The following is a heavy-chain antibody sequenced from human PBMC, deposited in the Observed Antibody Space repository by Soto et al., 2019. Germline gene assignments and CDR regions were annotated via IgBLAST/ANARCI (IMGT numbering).Heavy chain of an antibody. Sequence: GASVKVSCKASGGTFSSYAISWVRQAPGQGLEWMGGIITICGTANYAQKFQGRVTITADESTSTVYMELSSLRSEDTAVYFCARRGSHNWFDPWGQGTLVTVSS. CDR3: ARRGSHNWFDP. J-gene: IGHJ5*02. D-gene: IGHD6-13*01. V-gene: IGHV1-69*13. CDR1: GGTFSSYA. CDR2: IITICGTA.